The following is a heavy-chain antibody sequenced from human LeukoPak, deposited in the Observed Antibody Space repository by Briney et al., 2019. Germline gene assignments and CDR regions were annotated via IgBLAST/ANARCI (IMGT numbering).Heavy chain of an antibody. CDR1: GYSLTSYW. Sequence: GEALKISRQGSGYSLTSYWIGWVRQLPGKGLEWRGIIYPGDSDTRYSPSFQGQVTISADKSISTAYLQWSSLKASDTAMYYCARSIAVTDFDYWGQGTLVTVSS. V-gene: IGHV5-51*01. J-gene: IGHJ4*02. D-gene: IGHD6-19*01. CDR2: IYPGDSDT. CDR3: ARSIAVTDFDY.